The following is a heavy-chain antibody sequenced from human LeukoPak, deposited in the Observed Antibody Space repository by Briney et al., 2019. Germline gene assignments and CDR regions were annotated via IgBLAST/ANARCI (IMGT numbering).Heavy chain of an antibody. CDR2: IRASGGST. CDR1: GFTFSTYS. V-gene: IGHV3-23*01. D-gene: IGHD4-17*01. CDR3: AKNRGDYDPEYFQH. J-gene: IGHJ1*01. Sequence: PGGSLRLSCAASGFTFSTYSMNWVRQAPGKGLEWVSNIRASGGSTYYADSVKGRFTISRDNSKNTLYLQMSSLRAEDTAVYYCAKNRGDYDPEYFQHWGQGTLVTVSS.